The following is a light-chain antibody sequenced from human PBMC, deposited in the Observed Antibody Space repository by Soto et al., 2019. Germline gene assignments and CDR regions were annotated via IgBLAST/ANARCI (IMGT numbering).Light chain of an antibody. J-gene: IGKJ5*01. CDR2: GAS. V-gene: IGKV3-20*01. CDR1: QSLRSSY. Sequence: EVVLTQSPNTLSLSPGERATLSCWASQSLRSSYLAWYQRKPGQAPRLLMFGASRRATGIPDRFNGSGSGTDFILTISRLEPEDVAVYYCQQHGTSPYTFGQGTRLEI. CDR3: QQHGTSPYT.